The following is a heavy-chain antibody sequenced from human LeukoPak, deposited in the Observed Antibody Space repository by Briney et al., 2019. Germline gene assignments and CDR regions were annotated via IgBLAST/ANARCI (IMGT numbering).Heavy chain of an antibody. V-gene: IGHV3-23*01. Sequence: GGSLRLSCAASGFTFSSYAMSWVRQAPGKGLEWVSAISGSGGSTYYADSVKGRFTISRDNSKNTLYLQMNSLRAEDTAVYYCAKDFWGYYDSSGYLTFQHWGQGTLDTVSS. CDR3: AKDFWGYYDSSGYLTFQH. D-gene: IGHD3-22*01. J-gene: IGHJ1*01. CDR2: ISGSGGST. CDR1: GFTFSSYA.